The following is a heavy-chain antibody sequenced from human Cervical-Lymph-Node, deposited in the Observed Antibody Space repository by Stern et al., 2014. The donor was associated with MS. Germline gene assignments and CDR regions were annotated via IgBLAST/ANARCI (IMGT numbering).Heavy chain of an antibody. V-gene: IGHV4-34*01. D-gene: IGHD2-15*01. CDR3: ARPIYCSATTCSGPWVS. Sequence: QVQLQQWGAGLLRPSETLSLTCAVYGESLTSYYWSWIRQPPGKGLEWIGGVDQVGRTPYNPSFKSRPTVSVDTSKTQFSLKLSSVTAADTSIYFCARPIYCSATTCSGPWVSWSQGTLVTVSS. CDR1: GESLTSYY. J-gene: IGHJ5*02. CDR2: VDQVGRT.